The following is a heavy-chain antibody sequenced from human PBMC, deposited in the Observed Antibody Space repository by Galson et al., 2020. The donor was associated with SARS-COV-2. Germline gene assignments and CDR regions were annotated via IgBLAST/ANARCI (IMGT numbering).Heavy chain of an antibody. V-gene: IGHV3-48*04. CDR2: INATSNTT. CDR3: ATYCPRTSCCKVAIDH. D-gene: IGHD2-2*01. CDR1: GLTFTTYS. J-gene: IGHJ6*02. Sequence: GESLKISCAVSGLTFTTYSMNWVRQAPGKGLEWVAYINATSNTTYYSDFVKGRFTISRDNAKNSLYLQTNSLRVEDTALYYCATYCPRTSCCKVAIDHWGQGNTVTGSS.